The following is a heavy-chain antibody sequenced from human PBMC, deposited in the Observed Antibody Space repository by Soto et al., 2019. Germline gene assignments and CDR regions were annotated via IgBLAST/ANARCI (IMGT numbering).Heavy chain of an antibody. V-gene: IGHV3-30*18. CDR2: ISYDGSNK. J-gene: IGHJ4*02. Sequence: QVQLVESGGGVVQPGRSLRLSCAASGFTFSIYGMHGVRQATGKGLEWVAVISYDGSNKYYAYSVKGRFTISRDNSKNTLYLQMNSLRAEDTAVYYCAKFRVGAYFDYWGQGTLVTFSS. CDR3: AKFRVGAYFDY. D-gene: IGHD3-10*01. CDR1: GFTFSIYG.